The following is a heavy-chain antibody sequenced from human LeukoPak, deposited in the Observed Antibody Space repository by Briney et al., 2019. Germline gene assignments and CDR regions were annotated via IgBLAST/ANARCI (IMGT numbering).Heavy chain of an antibody. Sequence: SETLSLTCTVSGYSISSGYYWGWIRLPPGKGLEWIGSIYHSGITFYNPSLKSRATISVDTSKNQFYLKLSSVTAADTAVYYCARVAYFDSGGYYYHFDYWGQGTLVTVSS. CDR3: ARVAYFDSGGYYYHFDY. D-gene: IGHD3-22*01. J-gene: IGHJ4*02. CDR1: GYSISSGYY. CDR2: IYHSGIT. V-gene: IGHV4-38-2*02.